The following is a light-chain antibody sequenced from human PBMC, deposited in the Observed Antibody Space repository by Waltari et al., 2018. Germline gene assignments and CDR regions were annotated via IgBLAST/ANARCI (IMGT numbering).Light chain of an antibody. CDR3: QVWHADIDPGV. V-gene: IGLV3-21*04. J-gene: IGLJ1*01. CDR1: KFGRSS. CDR2: YDS. Sequence: SYVLTPPPPGSVAPGETASTSCGGDKFGRSSVHWYQQKPGQAPVLVIFYDSDRPSGIPARFSGSNSGNTATLTITSVEAGDEARYYCQVWHADIDPGVFGTGTEVTVL.